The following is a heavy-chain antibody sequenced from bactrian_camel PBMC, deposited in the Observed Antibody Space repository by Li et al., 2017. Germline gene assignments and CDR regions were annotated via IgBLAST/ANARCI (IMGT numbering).Heavy chain of an antibody. CDR1: GENITPYC. Sequence: HVQLVESGGGSVQSGGSLILSCAASGENITPYCMGWFRQAPGKEHEGVAVRGDDGITRYADSVKGRFTISRDNTKNTVYLQMNSLKSEDTATYYCAKSDGGPVNWGQGTQVTVS. CDR3: AKSDGGPVN. J-gene: IGHJ4*01. V-gene: IGHV3S1*01. D-gene: IGHD5*01. CDR2: VRGDDGIT.